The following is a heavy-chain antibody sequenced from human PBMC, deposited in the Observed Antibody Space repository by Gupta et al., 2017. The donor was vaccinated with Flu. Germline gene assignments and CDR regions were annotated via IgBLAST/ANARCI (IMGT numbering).Heavy chain of an antibody. CDR2: IYYSGST. V-gene: IGHV4-31*02. D-gene: IGHD3-22*01. Sequence: HPGKGLEWIGYIYYSGSTYYNPSLKSRVTISVDTSKNQFSLKLSSVTAADTAVYYCARTLGDSSGYYQEYFQHWGQGTLVTVSS. CDR3: ARTLGDSSGYYQEYFQH. J-gene: IGHJ1*01.